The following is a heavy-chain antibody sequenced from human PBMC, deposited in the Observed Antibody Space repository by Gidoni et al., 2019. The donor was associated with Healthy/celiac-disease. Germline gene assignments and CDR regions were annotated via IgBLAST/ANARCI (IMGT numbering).Heavy chain of an antibody. V-gene: IGHV4-4*02. CDR2: IYDSGST. D-gene: IGHD3-3*01. CDR1: GGSISSSNW. CDR3: ASSPSAFGVVNSVDY. Sequence: QVQLPASGPGLVKPSGTLSLTCAVSGGSISSSNWWSWVRQPPGKGLEWIGEIYDSGSTNYNTSRKSRVTISVDKSKNQFSLKLSSGTAADTAVYYCASSPSAFGVVNSVDYWGQGTLVTVSS. J-gene: IGHJ4*02.